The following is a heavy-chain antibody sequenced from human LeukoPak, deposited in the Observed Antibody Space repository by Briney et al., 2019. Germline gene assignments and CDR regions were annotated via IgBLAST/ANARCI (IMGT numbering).Heavy chain of an antibody. CDR2: IYYSGST. V-gene: IGHV4-59*12. CDR3: ARARDYYDSSGQERGYYFDY. D-gene: IGHD3-22*01. CDR1: DGSISGYY. J-gene: IGHJ4*02. Sequence: SETLSLTCSISDGSISGYYWSWIRQPPGKGLEWIACIYYSGSTNYNPSLKSRVTISVDTSKNQFSLKLSSVTAADTAVYYCARARDYYDSSGQERGYYFDYWGQGTLVTVSS.